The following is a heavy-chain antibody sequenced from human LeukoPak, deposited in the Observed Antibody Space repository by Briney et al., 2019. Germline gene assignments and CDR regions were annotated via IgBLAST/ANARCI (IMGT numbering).Heavy chain of an antibody. J-gene: IGHJ4*02. CDR1: GFIFRDFS. Sequence: GGSLRLSCSVSGFIFRDFSMSWVRQAPGKGLEWVAKMNEYGSEIFYVDSVKGRFTISRDNSKNTLYLQMNSLRAEDTAVYYCAKGEITITFGGVIVPGGSDYWGQGTLVTVSS. CDR3: AKGEITITFGGVIVPGGSDY. V-gene: IGHV3-7*03. D-gene: IGHD3-16*02. CDR2: MNEYGSEI.